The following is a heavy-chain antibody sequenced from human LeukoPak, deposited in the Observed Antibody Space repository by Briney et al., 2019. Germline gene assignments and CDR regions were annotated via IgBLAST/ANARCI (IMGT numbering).Heavy chain of an antibody. V-gene: IGHV4-39*01. CDR1: GGSISSSSYY. J-gene: IGHJ4*02. CDR2: IYYSRST. CDR3: ARRMRYYDSSGYPD. Sequence: SETLSLTCTVSGGSISSSSYYWGWIRQPPGKGLEWIGSIYYSRSTYYNPSLKSRVTISVDTSKNQFSLKLSSVTAADTAVYYCARRMRYYDSSGYPDWSQGTLVTVSS. D-gene: IGHD3-22*01.